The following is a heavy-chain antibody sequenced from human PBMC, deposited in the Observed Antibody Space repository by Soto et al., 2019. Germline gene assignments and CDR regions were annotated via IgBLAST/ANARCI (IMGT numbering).Heavy chain of an antibody. Sequence: SVKVSCKASGGTFSSYTISWVRQAPGRGLEWMGRIIPILSITDYAQKFQGRVTITADKSTSTVYMELTSLRSEDTAVYYCPSSKTYYDTLTGYSDSPPLYYFDYWGQGTLVTVS. D-gene: IGHD3-9*01. CDR1: GGTFSSYT. V-gene: IGHV1-69*02. CDR2: IIPILSIT. CDR3: PSSKTYYDTLTGYSDSPPLYYFDY. J-gene: IGHJ4*02.